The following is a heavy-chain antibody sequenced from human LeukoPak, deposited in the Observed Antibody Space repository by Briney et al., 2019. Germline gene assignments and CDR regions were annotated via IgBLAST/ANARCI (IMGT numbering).Heavy chain of an antibody. Sequence: GASVKVSCKASGYTFTGYYMHWVRQAPGQGLEWMGWINPNSGGTNYAQKFQGRVTMTRDTSISTAYMEPSRLRSDDTAVYYCARGGIDHKLVDTAMDTYYYYYYMDPWGQGTLVTVSS. J-gene: IGHJ5*02. CDR3: ARGGIDHKLVDTAMDTYYYYYYMDP. V-gene: IGHV1-2*02. CDR2: INPNSGGT. D-gene: IGHD5-18*01. CDR1: GYTFTGYY.